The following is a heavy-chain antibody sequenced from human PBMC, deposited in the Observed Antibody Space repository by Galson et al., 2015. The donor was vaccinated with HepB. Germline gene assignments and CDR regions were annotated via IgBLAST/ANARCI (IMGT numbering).Heavy chain of an antibody. V-gene: IGHV3-21*01. CDR3: AQRGGYGDYADY. CDR1: GFTFSSYS. CDR2: ISSSSSYI. D-gene: IGHD4-17*01. Sequence: SLRLSCAASGFTFSSYSMNWVRQAPGKGLEWVSSISSSSSYIYYADSVKGRFTISRDNAKNSLYLQMNSLRAEDTAVYYCAQRGGYGDYADYWGQGTLVTVSS. J-gene: IGHJ4*02.